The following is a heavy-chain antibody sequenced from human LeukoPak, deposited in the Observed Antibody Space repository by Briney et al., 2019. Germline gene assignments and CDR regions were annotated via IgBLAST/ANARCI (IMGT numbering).Heavy chain of an antibody. D-gene: IGHD2-8*02. CDR3: ARGFWSRYYDY. Sequence: SETLSLTCTVSGGSISSGYYWGWIRQSPGKGLEWIGSFHYSGSTSYNPSLKSRVTISVDSSKNQFSLRLSSVTAADTAVYYCARGFWSRYYDYWGQGTLVTVSS. J-gene: IGHJ4*02. CDR2: FHYSGST. CDR1: GGSISSGYY. V-gene: IGHV4-38-2*02.